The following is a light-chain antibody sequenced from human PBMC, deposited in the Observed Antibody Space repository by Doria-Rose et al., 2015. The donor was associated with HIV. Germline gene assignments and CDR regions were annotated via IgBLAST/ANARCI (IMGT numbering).Light chain of an antibody. CDR1: QSFSSTY. CDR3: HQYGTSWT. Sequence: TQSPGTLSLSPGERATLSCRASQSFSSTYLVWYQQKPGQAPSLLIYDGSTRATGISDRFSASGSGTDFTLTINRLEPEDFALYYCHQYGTSWTFGQGTKVEI. V-gene: IGKV3-20*01. CDR2: DGS. J-gene: IGKJ1*01.